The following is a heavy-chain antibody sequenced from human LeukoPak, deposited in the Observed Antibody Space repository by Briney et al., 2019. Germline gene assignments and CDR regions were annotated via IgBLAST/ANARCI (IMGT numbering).Heavy chain of an antibody. J-gene: IGHJ4*02. CDR2: ISSSTSYI. D-gene: IGHD4-17*01. Sequence: GGSLRLSCAASGFTFSSYSMNWIRQAPGKGLEWVSSISSSTSYIYYADSVKGRFTISKDNAKNSLYLQMNSLRAEDTAVYYCARAGGSTVSHSDYWGPGTLVTVSP. CDR3: ARAGGSTVSHSDY. V-gene: IGHV3-21*01. CDR1: GFTFSSYS.